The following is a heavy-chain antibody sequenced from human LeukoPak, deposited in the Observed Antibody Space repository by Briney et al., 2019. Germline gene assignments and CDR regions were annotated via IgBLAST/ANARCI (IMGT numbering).Heavy chain of an antibody. V-gene: IGHV3-20*04. D-gene: IGHD6-13*01. CDR1: GFTFDDYG. CDR2: INWNGGST. J-gene: IGHJ4*02. CDR3: AREGPSSSWYSLDY. Sequence: PGGSLRLSCAASGFTFDDYGMSWVRQAPGKGLEWVSDINWNGGSTGYADSVKGRFTISRDNAKNSLYLQMNSLRAEDTALYYCAREGPSSSWYSLDYWGQGTLVTVSS.